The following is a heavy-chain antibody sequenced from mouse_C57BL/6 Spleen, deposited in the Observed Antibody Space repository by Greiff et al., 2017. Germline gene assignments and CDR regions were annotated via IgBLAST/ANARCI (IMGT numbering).Heavy chain of an antibody. CDR2: IRNKANGYTT. D-gene: IGHD1-1*01. Sequence: EVMLVESGGGLVQPGGSLSLSCAASGFTFTDYYMSWVRQPPGKALEWLGFIRNKANGYTTEYSASVKGRFTISRDNSQSILYLQMNALRAEDSATYYCARYYYGSRGDFGYFDVWGTGTTVTVSS. J-gene: IGHJ1*03. CDR1: GFTFTDYY. V-gene: IGHV7-3*01. CDR3: ARYYYGSRGDFGYFDV.